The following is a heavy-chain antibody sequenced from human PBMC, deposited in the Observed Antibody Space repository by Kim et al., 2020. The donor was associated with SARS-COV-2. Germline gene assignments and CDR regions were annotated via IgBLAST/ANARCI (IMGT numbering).Heavy chain of an antibody. CDR1: GYTFTRYI. D-gene: IGHD1-26*01. J-gene: IGHJ3*02. CDR3: ARGSGSYPVAFDI. CDR2: INTNTGHP. Sequence: ASVKVSCKTSGYTFTRYIMNWVRQAPGQGLEWMGWINTNTGHPTYAQGFTGRFVVSLDTSVSTAYLQITTLKAEDTAVYFCARGSGSYPVAFDIWGQGTMVTVSS. V-gene: IGHV7-4-1*02.